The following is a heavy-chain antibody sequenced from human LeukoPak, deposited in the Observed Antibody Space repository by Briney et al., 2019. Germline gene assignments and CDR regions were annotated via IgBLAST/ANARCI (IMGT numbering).Heavy chain of an antibody. V-gene: IGHV3-64D*06. CDR3: VRGISSWLVDNFDY. CDR2: ITTNGDST. D-gene: IGHD6-13*01. Sequence: GGSLRLSCAASGFTVSSNYMSWVRQAPGKGLEYVSGITTNGDSTFYADSVKGRFTISRDNSKNTLYLQMSSLRPEDTAVYYCVRGISSWLVDNFDYWGQGTLVTVSS. CDR1: GFTVSSNY. J-gene: IGHJ4*02.